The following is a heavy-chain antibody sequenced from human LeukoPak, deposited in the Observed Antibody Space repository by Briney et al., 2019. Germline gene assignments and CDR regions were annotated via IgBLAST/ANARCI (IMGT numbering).Heavy chain of an antibody. D-gene: IGHD6-19*01. V-gene: IGHV3-33*01. Sequence: GGSLRLSCAASGFTFSSYVIHWVRQAPDKGLEWVAVIWYDGSNKYYADSVKGRFTISRDNSKNTLYLQMNSLRAEDTAMYFCARDRGRYSSFDYWGQGTLVTVSP. J-gene: IGHJ4*02. CDR2: IWYDGSNK. CDR1: GFTFSSYV. CDR3: ARDRGRYSSFDY.